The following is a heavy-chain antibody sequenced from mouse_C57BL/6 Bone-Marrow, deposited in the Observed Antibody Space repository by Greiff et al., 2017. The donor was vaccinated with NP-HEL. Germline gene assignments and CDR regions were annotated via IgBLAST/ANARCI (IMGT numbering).Heavy chain of an antibody. CDR3: ARGYSCYWYFDV. Sequence: QVQLKQPGAELVKPGASVKLSCKASGYTFTSYWMHWVKQRPGQGLEWIGMIHPNSGSTNYNEKFKSKATLTVDKSSSTAYMQLSSLTSEDSAVYYCARGYSCYWYFDVWGTGTTVTVSS. J-gene: IGHJ1*03. CDR1: GYTFTSYW. V-gene: IGHV1-64*01. D-gene: IGHD2-3*01. CDR2: IHPNSGST.